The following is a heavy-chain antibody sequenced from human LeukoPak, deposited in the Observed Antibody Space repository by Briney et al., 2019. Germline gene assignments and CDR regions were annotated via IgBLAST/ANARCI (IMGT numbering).Heavy chain of an antibody. V-gene: IGHV1-2*02. CDR1: GYTFTGYY. Sequence: GASVKVSCKASGYTFTGYYMHWVRQAPGQGLEWMGWINPNSGGTSYAQKFQGRVTMTRDTSISTAYMELSRLRSDDTAVYYCARDRGYSSSWYDYYYYYGMDVWGQGTTVTVSS. CDR3: ARDRGYSSSWYDYYYYYGMDV. D-gene: IGHD6-13*01. CDR2: INPNSGGT. J-gene: IGHJ6*02.